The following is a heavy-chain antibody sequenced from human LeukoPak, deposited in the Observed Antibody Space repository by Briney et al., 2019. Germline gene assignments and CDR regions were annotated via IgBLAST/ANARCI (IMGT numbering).Heavy chain of an antibody. Sequence: SETLCLTCTVSGGSISSYYWSWIRQPPGKGLEWIAYISGSGSTKYNPSLKSRVTISVDTSKSQISLTLSSVTAADTAVYYCAREIVVPAAMRGYYYYYGMDVWGQGTTVTVYS. D-gene: IGHD2-2*01. CDR3: AREIVVPAAMRGYYYYYGMDV. CDR1: GGSISSYY. J-gene: IGHJ6*02. V-gene: IGHV4-59*01. CDR2: ISGSGST.